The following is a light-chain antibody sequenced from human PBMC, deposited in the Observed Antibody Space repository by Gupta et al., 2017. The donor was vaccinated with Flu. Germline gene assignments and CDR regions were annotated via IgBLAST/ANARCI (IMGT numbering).Light chain of an antibody. J-gene: IGKJ1*01. Sequence: PSSLSASVGDRVTITCRASQSISSYLNWYHRKPGKAPKLLIYAASSLQSGVPSRFSGSGSGTDFTLTINSLQPEDFATYYCQQSFNTPRTFGQGTKVEIK. CDR1: QSISSY. CDR3: QQSFNTPRT. CDR2: AAS. V-gene: IGKV1-39*01.